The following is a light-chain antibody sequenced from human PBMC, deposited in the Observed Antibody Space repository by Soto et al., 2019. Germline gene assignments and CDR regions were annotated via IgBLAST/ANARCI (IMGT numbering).Light chain of an antibody. CDR3: CSYAGDYMFV. V-gene: IGLV2-23*01. J-gene: IGLJ1*01. CDR2: EDT. Sequence: QSALAQHASVSGSPGQSLPISCTGTNSVLGSYNLVSWFQQHPGKVPKVMIYEDTKRPSRVSDRFSGSKSDNTASLTTSGLQAEDEGDYYCCSYAGDYMFVFGTRTKVTVL. CDR1: NSVLGSYNL.